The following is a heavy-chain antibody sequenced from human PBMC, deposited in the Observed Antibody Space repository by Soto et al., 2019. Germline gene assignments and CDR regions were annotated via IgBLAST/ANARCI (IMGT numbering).Heavy chain of an antibody. Sequence: ASVKVSCKASGYTFTGYYMHWVRQAPGQGLEWMGWINPNSGGTNYAQKFQGWVTMTRDTSISTAYMELSRLRSDDTAVYYCAREPSDYGDYVDYFDYWGQGTLVTVSS. CDR2: INPNSGGT. J-gene: IGHJ4*02. V-gene: IGHV1-2*04. CDR1: GYTFTGYY. CDR3: AREPSDYGDYVDYFDY. D-gene: IGHD4-17*01.